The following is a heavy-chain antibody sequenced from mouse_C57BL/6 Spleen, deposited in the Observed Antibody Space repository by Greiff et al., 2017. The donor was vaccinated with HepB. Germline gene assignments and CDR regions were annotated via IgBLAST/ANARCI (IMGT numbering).Heavy chain of an antibody. D-gene: IGHD1-1*01. J-gene: IGHJ3*01. Sequence: VHVKQSGPVLVKPGASVKMSCKASGYTFTDYYMNWVKQSHGKSLEWIGVINPYNGGTSYNQKFKGKATLTVDKSSSTAYMELNSLTSEDSAVYYCARSSYYYGSSFFAYWGQGTLVTVSA. V-gene: IGHV1-19*01. CDR2: INPYNGGT. CDR3: ARSSYYYGSSFFAY. CDR1: GYTFTDYY.